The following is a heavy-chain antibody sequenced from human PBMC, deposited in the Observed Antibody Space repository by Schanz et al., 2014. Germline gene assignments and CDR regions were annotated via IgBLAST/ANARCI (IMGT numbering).Heavy chain of an antibody. J-gene: IGHJ2*01. V-gene: IGHV3-23*01. Sequence: EVQLLESGGGLVQPGGSLRLSCAASGFTFSSYAMSWVRQAPGKGLEWVSAISSGGGSTYYADSVKGRFTISRDNSKNTLFLQMSSLRVDDMAVYYCAREGTGMAGWYFERWGRGTLVTVSS. D-gene: IGHD5-18*01. CDR2: ISSGGGST. CDR3: AREGTGMAGWYFER. CDR1: GFTFSSYA.